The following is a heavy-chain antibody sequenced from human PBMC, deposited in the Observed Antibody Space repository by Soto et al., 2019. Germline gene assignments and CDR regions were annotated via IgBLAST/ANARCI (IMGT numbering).Heavy chain of an antibody. Sequence: GSLRLSCAASGFTFSSYGMHWVRQAPGKGLEWVAVIWYDGSNKYYADSVKGRFTISRDNSKNTLYLQMNSLRAEDTAVYYCASNTEHYYYYYGMDVWGQGTTVTVSS. CDR1: GFTFSSYG. CDR3: ASNTEHYYYYYGMDV. V-gene: IGHV3-33*01. J-gene: IGHJ6*02. CDR2: IWYDGSNK. D-gene: IGHD2-2*02.